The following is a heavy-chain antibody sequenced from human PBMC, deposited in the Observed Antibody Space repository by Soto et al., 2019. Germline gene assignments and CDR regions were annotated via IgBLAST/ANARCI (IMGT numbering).Heavy chain of an antibody. V-gene: IGHV3-21*01. Sequence: LRLSCEGSGFTFSSYSMNWVRQAPGKGLEWVSSISSSGGYIYYADSVKGRFTISRDNAKNSLYLQMNSLRDEDTALYYCARDRQSTPWYAADYWGQGSLVTVSS. CDR1: GFTFSSYS. CDR2: ISSSGGYI. CDR3: ARDRQSTPWYAADY. D-gene: IGHD6-13*01. J-gene: IGHJ4*02.